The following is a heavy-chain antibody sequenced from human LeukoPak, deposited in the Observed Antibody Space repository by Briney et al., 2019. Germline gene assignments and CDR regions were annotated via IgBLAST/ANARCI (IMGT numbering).Heavy chain of an antibody. D-gene: IGHD2-21*01. CDR2: INPDDGST. Sequence: GGSLRLSRAASGFTFREYWLYWVRQAPGKGLVWVSRINPDDGSTSYADSVKGRFTISRDNAKSTLYLQMNSLRAEDTAVYYCLTIVETDLDAFDIWGQGTKVTVSS. J-gene: IGHJ3*02. CDR3: LTIVETDLDAFDI. V-gene: IGHV3-74*01. CDR1: GFTFREYW.